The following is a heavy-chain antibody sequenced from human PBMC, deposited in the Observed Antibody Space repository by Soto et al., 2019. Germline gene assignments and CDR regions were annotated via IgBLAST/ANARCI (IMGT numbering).Heavy chain of an antibody. CDR1: GGSISSYY. Sequence: QVQLQESGPGLVKPSETLSLTCTVSGGSISSYYWSWIRQPPGKGLEWIGYIYYSGSTNYNPSLKSRVTISVDTSKNQFSLKLSSVTAADTAVYYCARAVAVAGTWWYFDLWGRGTLVTVSS. CDR2: IYYSGST. D-gene: IGHD6-19*01. J-gene: IGHJ2*01. CDR3: ARAVAVAGTWWYFDL. V-gene: IGHV4-59*01.